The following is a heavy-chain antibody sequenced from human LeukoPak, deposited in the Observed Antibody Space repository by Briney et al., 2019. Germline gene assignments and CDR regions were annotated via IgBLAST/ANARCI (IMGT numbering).Heavy chain of an antibody. CDR2: ISGSGGNT. V-gene: IGHV3-23*01. CDR3: AKGDASPVHLLTGH. Sequence: GGSLRLSCAASGFTLSSYAMTWVRQAPGKGLEWVTGISGSGGNTYYADSVKGRFTISGDNSNNTLYLQMNSLRAEDTAVYYCAKGDASPVHLLTGHWGQGTLVTVSS. CDR1: GFTLSSYA. J-gene: IGHJ4*02. D-gene: IGHD3-9*01.